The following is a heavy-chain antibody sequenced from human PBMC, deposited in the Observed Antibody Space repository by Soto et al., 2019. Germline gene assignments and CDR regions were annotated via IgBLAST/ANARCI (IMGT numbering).Heavy chain of an antibody. CDR3: EVTTGY. Sequence: QVQVVQSRAEVKKPGASVKVSCKTSGYTFTDYDINWVRQAPGQGLEYMGWMIPDSGNAGYAKQFQGRVTMTSDTSISTAYMELSSLRSEDTAVYYCEVTTGYWGQGTLVTVSS. D-gene: IGHD2-21*02. CDR1: GYTFTDYD. J-gene: IGHJ4*02. V-gene: IGHV1-8*01. CDR2: MIPDSGNA.